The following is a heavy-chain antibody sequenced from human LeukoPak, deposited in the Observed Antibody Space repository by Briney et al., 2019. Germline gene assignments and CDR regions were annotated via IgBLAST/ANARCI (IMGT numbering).Heavy chain of an antibody. CDR1: GFTFSSYG. D-gene: IGHD3-3*01. CDR2: IWYDGSNK. J-gene: IGHJ6*02. Sequence: PGGSLRLSCAASGFTFSSYGMHWVRQAPGKGLEWVAVIWYDGSNKYYADSVKGRFTISRDNSKNTLYLQMNSLRAEDTAVYYCARGTDFWSGYYGFYYYGMDVWGQGTTVTVSS. CDR3: ARGTDFWSGYYGFYYYGMDV. V-gene: IGHV3-33*01.